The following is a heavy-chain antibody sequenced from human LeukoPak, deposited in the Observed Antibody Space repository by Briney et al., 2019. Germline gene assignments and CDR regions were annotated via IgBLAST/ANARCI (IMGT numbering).Heavy chain of an antibody. Sequence: GASVKVSCKASGGTFSSYAISWVRQAPGQGLEWMGRFIPILGIANYAQKFQGRVTITADKSTSTAYMELSSLRSEDTAVYYCATYSSSIGSIDYWGQGTLVTVSS. CDR1: GGTFSSYA. D-gene: IGHD6-6*01. CDR2: FIPILGIA. V-gene: IGHV1-69*04. CDR3: ATYSSSIGSIDY. J-gene: IGHJ4*02.